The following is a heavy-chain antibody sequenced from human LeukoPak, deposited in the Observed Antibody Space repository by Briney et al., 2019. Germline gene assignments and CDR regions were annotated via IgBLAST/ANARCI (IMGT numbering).Heavy chain of an antibody. J-gene: IGHJ4*02. CDR1: GGSIISSSYY. V-gene: IGHV4-39*01. D-gene: IGHD2-15*01. CDR3: ARQRRYCSGGSCYRHFDY. Sequence: PSETLSLTCTVSGGSIISSSYYWGWIRQPPGRGLEWIASIYYSGSTYYNPSLKSRVTISVDTSRNQCSLKLSSVTAADTAVYYCARQRRYCSGGSCYRHFDYWGQGILVTVSS. CDR2: IYYSGST.